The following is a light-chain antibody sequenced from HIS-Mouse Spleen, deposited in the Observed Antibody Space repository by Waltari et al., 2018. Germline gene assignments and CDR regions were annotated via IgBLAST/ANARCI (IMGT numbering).Light chain of an antibody. CDR1: SSDVGSYNL. V-gene: IGLV2-23*01. CDR3: CSYAGSSTWV. J-gene: IGLJ3*02. Sequence: QSALTQPASVSGSPGQSITISCTGTSSDVGSYNLVSWYQQHPGKAPKLMVYEGSTRPSGVSNRVDGSKSGNTASLTSAGLQAEDEADYYCCSYAGSSTWVFGGGTKLTVL. CDR2: EGS.